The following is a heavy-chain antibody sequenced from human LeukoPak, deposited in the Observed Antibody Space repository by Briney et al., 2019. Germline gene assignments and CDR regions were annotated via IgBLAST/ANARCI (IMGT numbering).Heavy chain of an antibody. CDR1: GGSVSSTRHY. CDR2: MYYSGST. J-gene: IGHJ4*02. D-gene: IGHD1-26*01. V-gene: IGHV4-39*01. Sequence: KTSETLSLTCTVSGGSVSSTRHYWGWIRQPPGKGLEWIGNMYYSGSTYYNPSLRSRVTTSVDTTKNQFSLKLGSVTAADTAVYYCARLLEYSGSYYCDFWGQGTLVTVSS. CDR3: ARLLEYSGSYYCDF.